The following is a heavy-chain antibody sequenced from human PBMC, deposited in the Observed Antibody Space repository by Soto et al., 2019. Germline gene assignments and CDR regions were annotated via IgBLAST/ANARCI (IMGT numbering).Heavy chain of an antibody. CDR2: IYHSGSI. V-gene: IGHV4-4*02. CDR3: ATSQLGEYFDN. J-gene: IGHJ4*02. CDR1: GDSIGSSLW. D-gene: IGHD1-1*01. Sequence: QVHLQESGPGLVKPSGTLSLTCDVSGDSIGSSLWWSWVRQTPGKGLEWIGEIYHSGSINYNPSLKSRVTISADRSKNQFSLTLTAVTAADTAVYYCATSQLGEYFDNWGQGTLVTVSS.